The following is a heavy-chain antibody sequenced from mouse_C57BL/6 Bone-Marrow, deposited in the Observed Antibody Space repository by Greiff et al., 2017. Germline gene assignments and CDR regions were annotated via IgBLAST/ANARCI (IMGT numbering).Heavy chain of an antibody. V-gene: IGHV5-4*03. D-gene: IGHD2-4*01. CDR1: GFTFSSYA. CDR2: ISDGGSYT. J-gene: IGHJ4*01. CDR3: ARQLRAMDY. Sequence: EVKLMESGGGLVKPGGSLQLSCAASGFTFSSYAMSWVRQTPEKRLEWVATISDGGSYTYYPANVTGRFTISRDNAKNNLYLQMRHLKSKDTAMYYCARQLRAMDYWGQGTSVTVSS.